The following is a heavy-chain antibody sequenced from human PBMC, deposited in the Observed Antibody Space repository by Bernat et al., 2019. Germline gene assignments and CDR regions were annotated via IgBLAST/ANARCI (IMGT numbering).Heavy chain of an antibody. D-gene: IGHD6-25*01. Sequence: QVQLVQSGAEVKKPGSSVKVSCKASGGTFSRYAISWVRQAPGQGLEWMGGIIPIFGTPNYAQKFQGRVTITADESTSTAYMALRSLRTEGTAVYYCGSRGYGDYYHMDVWGQGTTVIVSS. CDR2: IIPIFGTP. CDR3: GSRGYGDYYHMDV. CDR1: GGTFSRYA. V-gene: IGHV1-69*01. J-gene: IGHJ6*03.